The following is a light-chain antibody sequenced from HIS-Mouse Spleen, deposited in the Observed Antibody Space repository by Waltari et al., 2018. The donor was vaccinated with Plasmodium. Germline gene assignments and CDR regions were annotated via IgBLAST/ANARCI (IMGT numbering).Light chain of an antibody. J-gene: IGLJ3*02. CDR1: ALPKKY. CDR3: YSTDSSGNHRV. Sequence: SYELTQPPSVSVSPGQTARITCSGDALPKKYAYWYQKKSGQAPVLVIDEDRKPTAGIPERFSGSSSGTMATLTISVAQVEDEADYYCYSTDSSGNHRVFGGGTKLTVL. V-gene: IGLV3-10*01. CDR2: EDR.